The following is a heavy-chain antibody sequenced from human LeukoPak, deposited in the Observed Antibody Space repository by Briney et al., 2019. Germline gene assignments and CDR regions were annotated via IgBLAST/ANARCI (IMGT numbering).Heavy chain of an antibody. CDR1: GGSFSGYY. J-gene: IGHJ4*02. CDR2: INHSGST. V-gene: IGHV4-34*01. Sequence: SETLSLTCAVYGGSFSGYYWSWIRQPPGEGLEWIGEINHSGSTNYNPSLKSRVTISVDTSKNQFSLKLSSVTAADTAVYYCARGRLRYFDWLNLDYWGQGTLVTVSS. CDR3: ARGRLRYFDWLNLDY. D-gene: IGHD3-9*01.